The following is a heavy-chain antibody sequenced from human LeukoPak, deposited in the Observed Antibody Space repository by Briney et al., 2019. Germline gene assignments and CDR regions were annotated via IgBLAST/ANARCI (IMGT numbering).Heavy chain of an antibody. CDR1: GFTFSSYS. Sequence: GGSLRLSCAASGFTFSSYSMTWVRQAPGKGLEWVSSMSSGSRYIYYADSVRGRFTISRGNAKNSLYLLMNSLRAEDTAVYYCARDRPTGASRLFVVQWGQGTLVTVSS. CDR3: ARDRPTGASRLFVVQ. J-gene: IGHJ4*02. D-gene: IGHD2-15*01. CDR2: MSSGSRYI. V-gene: IGHV3-21*01.